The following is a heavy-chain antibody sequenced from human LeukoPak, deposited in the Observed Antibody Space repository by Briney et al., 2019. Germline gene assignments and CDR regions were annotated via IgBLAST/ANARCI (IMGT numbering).Heavy chain of an antibody. CDR3: AKGAGGFSYYNWFDP. Sequence: SETLSLTCTVSGGSISGYYWSWIRQPPGKELEWIGYIYEGGSTDYNPSLRSRVTISRDTSKNQVSLKLTSVTTADTAVYYCAKGAGGFSYYNWFDPWGQGTLVTVSS. J-gene: IGHJ5*02. V-gene: IGHV4-59*01. CDR1: GGSISGYY. CDR2: IYEGGST. D-gene: IGHD5-18*01.